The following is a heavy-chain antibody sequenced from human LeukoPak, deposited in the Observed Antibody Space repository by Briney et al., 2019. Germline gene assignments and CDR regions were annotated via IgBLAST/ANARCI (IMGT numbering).Heavy chain of an antibody. CDR3: ARDITYYDILTGKKVSGMDV. J-gene: IGHJ6*02. CDR1: GYTFTSYG. D-gene: IGHD3-9*01. Sequence: ASVKVSCKASGYTFTSYGVSWVRQAPGQGLEWMGWISAYNGNTNYAQKLQGRVTMTTDTSTSTAYMELRSLRSDDTAVYYCARDITYYDILTGKKVSGMDVWGQGTTVTVSS. V-gene: IGHV1-18*01. CDR2: ISAYNGNT.